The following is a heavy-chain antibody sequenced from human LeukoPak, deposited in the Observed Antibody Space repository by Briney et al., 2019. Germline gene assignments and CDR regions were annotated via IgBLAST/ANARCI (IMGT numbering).Heavy chain of an antibody. CDR3: ARTLRFLEWLPYLPPFYFDY. Sequence: GASVKVSCKASGYTFTSYGISWVRQAPGQGLEWMGWISAYNGNTNYAQKLQGRVTMTTDTSTSTAYMELRSLRSDDTAVYYCARTLRFLEWLPYLPPFYFDYWGQGTLVTVSS. J-gene: IGHJ4*02. CDR1: GYTFTSYG. D-gene: IGHD3-3*01. V-gene: IGHV1-18*01. CDR2: ISAYNGNT.